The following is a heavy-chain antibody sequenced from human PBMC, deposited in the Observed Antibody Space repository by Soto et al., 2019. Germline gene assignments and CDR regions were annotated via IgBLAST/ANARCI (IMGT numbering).Heavy chain of an antibody. V-gene: IGHV6-1*01. J-gene: IGHJ5*01. D-gene: IGHD3-16*01. Sequence: SQTLSLTCDISGDSVSTNSATWNWIRQSPSRGLEWLGRTYYRSKWYNDYAVSVKSRITISPDTSNNQLSLQLNSVTPDDTAVYYCARDMVWRLIRVNRFDYWGQGTLVTVSS. CDR3: ARDMVWRLIRVNRFDY. CDR1: GDSVSTNSAT. CDR2: TYYRSKWYN.